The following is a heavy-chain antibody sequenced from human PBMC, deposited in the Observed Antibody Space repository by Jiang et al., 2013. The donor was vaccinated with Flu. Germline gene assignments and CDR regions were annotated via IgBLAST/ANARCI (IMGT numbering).Heavy chain of an antibody. CDR2: IRSKAYGGTT. D-gene: IGHD6-13*01. Sequence: QLVESGGGLVQPGRSLRLSCTASGFTFGDYAMSWFRQAPGKGLEWVGFIRSKAYGGTTEYAASVKGRFTISRDDSKSIAYLQMNSLKTEDTAVYYCTRPPYSSSWYWFDPWGQGTLVTVSS. J-gene: IGHJ5*02. CDR3: TRPPYSSSWYWFDP. CDR1: GFTFGDYA. V-gene: IGHV3-49*03.